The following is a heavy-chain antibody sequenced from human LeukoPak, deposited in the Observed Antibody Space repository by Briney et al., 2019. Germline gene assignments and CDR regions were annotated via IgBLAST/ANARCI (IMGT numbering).Heavy chain of an antibody. CDR2: ISYDGSNK. CDR1: GFTFSSYG. CDR3: ASEAGTDGAYYFDY. Sequence: GGSLRLSCAASGFTFSSYGMHWVRQAPGKGLECVAVISYDGSNKYYADSVKGRFTISRDNSKNTLYLQMNSLRAEDTAVYYCASEAGTDGAYYFDYWGQGTLVTVSS. V-gene: IGHV3-30*03. J-gene: IGHJ4*02. D-gene: IGHD6-19*01.